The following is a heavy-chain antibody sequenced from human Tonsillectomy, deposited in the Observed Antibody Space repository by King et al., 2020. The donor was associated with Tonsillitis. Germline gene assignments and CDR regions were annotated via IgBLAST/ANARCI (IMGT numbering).Heavy chain of an antibody. Sequence: QLQESGPGLVKPSQTLSLTCSVSGESIRSGRHYWSWIRQPAGKGLEWIGRMYTNGETNYNPSLKSRVTISLDTSQNQFSLYLTSVTATDTAVYYCAAGQQPMGLDCWGQGTLVTVSS. V-gene: IGHV4-61*02. CDR2: MYTNGET. D-gene: IGHD3-16*01. CDR3: AAGQQPMGLDC. J-gene: IGHJ4*02. CDR1: GESIRSGRHY.